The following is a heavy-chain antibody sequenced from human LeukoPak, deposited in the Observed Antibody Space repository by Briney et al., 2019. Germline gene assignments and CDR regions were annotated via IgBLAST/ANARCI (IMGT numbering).Heavy chain of an antibody. D-gene: IGHD1/OR15-1a*01. Sequence: GGSLRLSCSASGFTFSSYSMHWVRQARERGLEYVSAIISNGGSTYYAHSVKGTFSLSRDNSTNTLYLQMCSLRAEDTAVYYCVKDYNWNIFHYWGQGTLVTVSS. CDR2: IISNGGST. CDR3: VKDYNWNIFHY. V-gene: IGHV3-64D*09. CDR1: GFTFSSYS. J-gene: IGHJ4*02.